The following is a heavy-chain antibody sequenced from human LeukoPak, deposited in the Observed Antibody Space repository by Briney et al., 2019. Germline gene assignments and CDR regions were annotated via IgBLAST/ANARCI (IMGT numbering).Heavy chain of an antibody. J-gene: IGHJ4*02. CDR2: INPNGGNT. Sequence: ASVKVSCKASGYTFTSYYIHWVRQAPGQGLEWMGLINPNGGNTNYAQQFQGRVSMTRDTSTSTVYMELSSLRSEDTAVYYCARATVDYWGQGTLVTVSS. CDR1: GYTFTSYY. D-gene: IGHD4-11*01. CDR3: ARATVDY. V-gene: IGHV1-46*01.